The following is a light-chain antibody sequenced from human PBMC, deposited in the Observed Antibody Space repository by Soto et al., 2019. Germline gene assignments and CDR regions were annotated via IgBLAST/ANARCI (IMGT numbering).Light chain of an antibody. V-gene: IGLV2-14*01. CDR2: EVT. CDR3: SSYTNINTRACV. Sequence: QSALTQPASVSGSPGQSITISCTGTSSDIGFYNYVSWYQQYPGKAPKLIIYEVTDRPSGVSNRFSGSKSGNTASLTISGLQAEDEAEYYCSSYTNINTRACVFGTGTKVTVL. J-gene: IGLJ1*01. CDR1: SSDIGFYNY.